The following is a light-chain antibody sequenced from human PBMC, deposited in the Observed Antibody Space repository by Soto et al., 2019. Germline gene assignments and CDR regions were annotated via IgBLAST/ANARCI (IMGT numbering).Light chain of an antibody. CDR1: QSVSNNY. CDR2: AAS. V-gene: IGKV3-20*01. J-gene: IGKJ1*01. Sequence: EILLTQSPGTLSLSPGERATLSWRASQSVSNNYLAWYQQQPGQAPRLRIYAASNRATGIPDRFSGSGSGTDFTLPISRMEPEDFAVYYCQQYGSSGTFGQGTKVDIK. CDR3: QQYGSSGT.